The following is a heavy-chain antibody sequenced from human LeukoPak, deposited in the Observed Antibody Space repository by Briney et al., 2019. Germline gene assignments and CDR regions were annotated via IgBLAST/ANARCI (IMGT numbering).Heavy chain of an antibody. Sequence: GGSLRLSCAASGFTFSNAWMSWVRQAPGKGLEWVGRIKSKTDGGTTDYAAPVKGRFTISRDDSKNTLYLQMNSLKTEDTAVYYCTTDLISEYYFDYWGQGTLVTVSS. CDR1: GFTFSNAW. V-gene: IGHV3-15*01. J-gene: IGHJ4*02. CDR3: TTDLISEYYFDY. CDR2: IKSKTDGGTT. D-gene: IGHD3-10*01.